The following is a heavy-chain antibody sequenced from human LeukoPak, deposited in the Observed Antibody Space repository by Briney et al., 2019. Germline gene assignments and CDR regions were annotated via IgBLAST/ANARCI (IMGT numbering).Heavy chain of an antibody. CDR1: GFTFSSYN. CDR3: AKDDAWGRYKD. Sequence: PGGSLRLSCAASGFTFSSYNMNWVRQAPGKGLEWVSFISTSSSYIYYADSMKGRFTISRDNAKNSLYLQMNSLRGDDTAVYYCAKDDAWGRYKDWGQGTLVTVSS. J-gene: IGHJ1*01. CDR2: ISTSSSYI. V-gene: IGHV3-21*04. D-gene: IGHD3-16*01.